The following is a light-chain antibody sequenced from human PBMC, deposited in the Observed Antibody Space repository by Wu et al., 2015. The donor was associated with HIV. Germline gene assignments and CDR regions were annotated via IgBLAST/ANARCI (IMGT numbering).Light chain of an antibody. CDR2: AAS. J-gene: IGKJ1*01. CDR3: QQYYSYPPVDT. CDR1: GSLSAL. Sequence: DIQMTQSPATLSASVGDKITITCRASGSLSALVAWYQQKPGKAPKLLIYAASTLQSGVPSRFSGSGSGTDFTLIISCLQSEDFATYYCQQYYSYPPVDTFGQGTRVEIK. V-gene: IGKV1-5*01.